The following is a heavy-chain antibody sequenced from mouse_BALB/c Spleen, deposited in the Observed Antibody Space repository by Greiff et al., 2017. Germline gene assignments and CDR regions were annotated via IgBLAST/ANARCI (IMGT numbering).Heavy chain of an antibody. Sequence: EVNVVESGGGLVQPGGSRKLSCAASGFTFSSFGMHWVRQAPEKGLEWVAYISSGSSTIYYADTVKGRFTISRDNPKNTLFLQMTSLRSEDTAMYYCARGYYGSSFAYWGQGTLVTVSA. V-gene: IGHV5-17*02. CDR2: ISSGSSTI. J-gene: IGHJ3*01. D-gene: IGHD1-1*01. CDR1: GFTFSSFG. CDR3: ARGYYGSSFAY.